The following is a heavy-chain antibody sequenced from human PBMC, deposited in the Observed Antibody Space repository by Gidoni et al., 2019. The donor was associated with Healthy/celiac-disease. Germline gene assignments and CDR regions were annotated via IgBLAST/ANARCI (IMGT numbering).Heavy chain of an antibody. CDR3: AKGASSGWYLDY. CDR2: IRGSGGST. Sequence: EVQLLESGGGLVQPGVSLRLSCAASGFTFSSYAMSWVRQAPGKGLEWVSAIRGSGGSTYYADSVKGRFTISRDNSKNTLYLQMNSLRAEDTAVYYCAKGASSGWYLDYWGQGTLVTVSS. V-gene: IGHV3-23*01. J-gene: IGHJ4*02. CDR1: GFTFSSYA. D-gene: IGHD6-19*01.